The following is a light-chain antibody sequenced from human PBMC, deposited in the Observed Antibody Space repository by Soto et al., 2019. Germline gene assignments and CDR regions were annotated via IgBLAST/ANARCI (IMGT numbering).Light chain of an antibody. CDR2: AAS. V-gene: IGKV1-27*01. J-gene: IGKJ1*01. CDR1: QGITQY. CDR3: LNYESPPST. Sequence: DIQMTQSPSSLSASVVDRVTITCRASQGITQYLARYQQKSGQVPELLIYAASTLQAGVQSRFSGSGSGTDFTLTIISLRPEDAETYYCLNYESPPSTFGQGSKVELK.